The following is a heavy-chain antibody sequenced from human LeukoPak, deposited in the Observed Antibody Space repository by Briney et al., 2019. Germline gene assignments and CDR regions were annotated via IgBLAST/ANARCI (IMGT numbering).Heavy chain of an antibody. V-gene: IGHV3-21*01. CDR2: ISSNGKYI. D-gene: IGHD3-22*01. CDR1: GFTFSSYG. J-gene: IGHJ4*02. CDR3: ASDLYDSSGYSSPIHY. Sequence: GRSLRLSCAASGFTFSSYGMHWVRQAPGKGLEWVSSISSNGKYINYADSVKGRFTISRDNAKNSLYLQMNSLRAEDSAVYYCASDLYDSSGYSSPIHYWGQGTLVTVST.